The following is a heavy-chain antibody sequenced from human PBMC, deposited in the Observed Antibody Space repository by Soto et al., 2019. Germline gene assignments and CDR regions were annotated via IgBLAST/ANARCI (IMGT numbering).Heavy chain of an antibody. J-gene: IGHJ4*02. CDR3: ARVGQLWLPFDY. Sequence: LRLSCAASGFTFSSYGMHWVRQAPGKGLEWVAVIWYDGSNKYYADSVKGRFTISRDNSKNTLYLQMNSLRAEDTAVYYCARVGQLWLPFDYWGQGTLVTVSS. CDR1: GFTFSSYG. V-gene: IGHV3-33*01. D-gene: IGHD5-18*01. CDR2: IWYDGSNK.